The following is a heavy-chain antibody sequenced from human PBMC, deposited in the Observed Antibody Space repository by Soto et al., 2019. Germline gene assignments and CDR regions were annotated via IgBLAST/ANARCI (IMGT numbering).Heavy chain of an antibody. CDR1: GFSFSGHE. CDR3: TKGSTYSL. V-gene: IGHV3-48*03. D-gene: IGHD2-15*01. J-gene: IGHJ3*01. CDR2: IGGGSGETT. Sequence: PGGSLRLSCAASGFSFSGHELNWVRQAPGKGLEWVSHIGGGSGETTYYADSVKGRFTISRDNAEKSLYLQMNSLRAEDTAIYYCTKGSTYSLWGRGTMVTVSS.